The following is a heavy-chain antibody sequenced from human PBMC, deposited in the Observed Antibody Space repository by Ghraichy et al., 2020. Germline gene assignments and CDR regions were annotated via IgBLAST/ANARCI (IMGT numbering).Heavy chain of an antibody. Sequence: SQTLSLPCTVSGGSIISSSYYWGWIRQPPGMGLEWIGSISHSGSTYYSPSLKSRVTISVDTSNNQLSLRLTSVTAADTAIYYCTRYPYSSSSGSGRRYFDYWGQGTLVTVSS. D-gene: IGHD6-6*01. CDR3: TRYPYSSSSGSGRRYFDY. V-gene: IGHV4-39*01. CDR2: ISHSGST. J-gene: IGHJ4*02. CDR1: GGSIISSSYY.